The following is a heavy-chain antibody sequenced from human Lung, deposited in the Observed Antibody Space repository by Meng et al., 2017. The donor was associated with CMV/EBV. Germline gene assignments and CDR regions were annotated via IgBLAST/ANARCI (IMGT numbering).Heavy chain of an antibody. CDR2: TYYRSKWYN. CDR1: SVASNSGA. V-gene: IGHV6-1*01. J-gene: IGHJ3*02. CDR3: ARAIRSGGAQTAFDI. Sequence: SVASNSGAWNWSRQSPSRGLEWLARTYYRSKWYNDYAVSLKSRMTIHPDTSKNQFSLQLNSVTPEDTAVYYCARAIRSGGAQTAFDIWGQGTMVTVSS. D-gene: IGHD6-19*01.